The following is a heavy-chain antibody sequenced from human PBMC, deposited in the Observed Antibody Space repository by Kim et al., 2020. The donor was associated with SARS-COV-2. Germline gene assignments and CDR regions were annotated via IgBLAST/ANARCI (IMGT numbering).Heavy chain of an antibody. D-gene: IGHD3-3*02. CDR3: TSIFEY. CDR1: GFTFTNYW. CDR2: VGGDGGSR. V-gene: IGHV3-74*01. J-gene: IGHJ4*02. Sequence: GGSLRLSCAASGFTFTNYWIHWVLQIPGKGPVWVSSVGGDGGSRYYADSMKGRFTTSRDNANNMVYLQMNSLRVDDTAIYYCTSIFEYWGQGALVTVSP.